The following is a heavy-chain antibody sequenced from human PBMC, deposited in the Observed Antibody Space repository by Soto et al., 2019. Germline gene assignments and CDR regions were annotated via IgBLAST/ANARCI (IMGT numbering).Heavy chain of an antibody. CDR3: ARDRWSGSGSYVFDY. D-gene: IGHD3-10*01. CDR1: GYTFTGYY. CDR2: INPNSGGT. V-gene: IGHV1-2*04. J-gene: IGHJ4*02. Sequence: QVQLVQSGAEVKKPGASVKVSCKASGYTFTGYYMHWVRQAPGQGLEGMGWINPNSGGTSYAQKFQGWVTRTMDTSISTAYMELRRLRSDDTAVYYCARDRWSGSGSYVFDYWGQGTLVTVSS.